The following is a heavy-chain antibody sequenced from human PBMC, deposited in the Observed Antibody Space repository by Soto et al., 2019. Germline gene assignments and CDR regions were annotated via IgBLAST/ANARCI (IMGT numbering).Heavy chain of an antibody. V-gene: IGHV3-23*01. D-gene: IGHD2-15*01. J-gene: IGHJ3*02. CDR1: GFTFSSYA. CDR3: AKDEYEYCSGGSCYNAFDI. Sequence: GGSLRLSCAASGFTFSSYAMSWVRQAPGKGLEWVSAISGSGGSTYYADSVKGRFTISRDNSKNTLYLQMNSLRAEDTAVYYCAKDEYEYCSGGSCYNAFDIWGQGTMVTVSS. CDR2: ISGSGGST.